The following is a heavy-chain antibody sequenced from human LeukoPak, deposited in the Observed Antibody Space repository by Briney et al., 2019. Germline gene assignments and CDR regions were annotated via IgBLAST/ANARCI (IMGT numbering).Heavy chain of an antibody. CDR3: ATASGTYTITY. D-gene: IGHD3-16*01. Sequence: GGSLRLSCAASGFTFSGYGMHWVRQAPGKGLEWVAVIWYDGSNKYYADSVKGRFTISRDNSKNTLYLEVNSLRVEDTAVYYCATASGTYTITYWGQGTLVTVPS. CDR2: IWYDGSNK. J-gene: IGHJ4*02. CDR1: GFTFSGYG. V-gene: IGHV3-33*01.